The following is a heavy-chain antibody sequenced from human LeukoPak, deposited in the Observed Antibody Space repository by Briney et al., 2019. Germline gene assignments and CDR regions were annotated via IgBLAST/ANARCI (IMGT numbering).Heavy chain of an antibody. CDR3: ARDRESDYLLPFDY. CDR1: GFTFSSYW. V-gene: IGHV3-7*03. CDR2: IKQDGSEK. D-gene: IGHD4-17*01. J-gene: IGHJ4*02. Sequence: PGGSLRLSCAASGFTFSSYWMSWVRQAPGKGLEWVANIKQDGSEKYYVDSVKGRFTISRDNAKNSLYLQMNSLKAEDTAFYYCARDRESDYLLPFDYWGQGTLVTVSS.